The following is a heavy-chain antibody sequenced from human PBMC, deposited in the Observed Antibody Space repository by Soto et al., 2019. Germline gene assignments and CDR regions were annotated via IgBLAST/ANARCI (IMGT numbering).Heavy chain of an antibody. CDR3: ARQDSRSVTIDY. J-gene: IGHJ4*02. CDR2: IYYSGIT. Sequence: LPATLSLTCTVSGGSISSSSYYWGWIRQPPGKGLEWIGSIYYSGITYYNPPLKRRVTISVDTSKNQFSLKLSSVTAADTAVYYCARQDSRSVTIDYWGQGTLVTVSS. CDR1: GGSISSSSYY. D-gene: IGHD4-17*01. V-gene: IGHV4-39*01.